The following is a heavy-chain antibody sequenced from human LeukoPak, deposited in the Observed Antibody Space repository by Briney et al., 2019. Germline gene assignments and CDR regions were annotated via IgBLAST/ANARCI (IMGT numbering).Heavy chain of an antibody. CDR3: ARDLEGAVGAT. V-gene: IGHV3-21*01. CDR2: ISSSSSYI. J-gene: IGHJ4*02. CDR1: GFTFSSYS. Sequence: GGSLRLSCAASGFTFSSYSMNWVRQAPGKGLEWVSSISSSSSYIYYADSVKGRFTISRDNAKNSLYLQMNSLRAEDTAVYYCARDLEGAVGATWGQGTLVTVSS. D-gene: IGHD1-26*01.